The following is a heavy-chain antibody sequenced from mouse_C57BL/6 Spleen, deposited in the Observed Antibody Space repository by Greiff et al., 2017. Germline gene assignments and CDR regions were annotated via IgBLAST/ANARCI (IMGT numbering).Heavy chain of an antibody. J-gene: IGHJ4*01. CDR3: AREDYGNAHAMAY. D-gene: IGHD2-1*01. CDR2: INPCSGDT. Sequence: VKLLESGAELARPGASVKMSCKASGYTFTSYSMHWVKQRPGQGLEWIGNINPCSGDTKYNQKFKDKATLTADKSSSTAYMHLSSLTSEDSAVYYCAREDYGNAHAMAYWGQGTLVTVSA. CDR1: GYTFTSYS. V-gene: IGHV1-4*01.